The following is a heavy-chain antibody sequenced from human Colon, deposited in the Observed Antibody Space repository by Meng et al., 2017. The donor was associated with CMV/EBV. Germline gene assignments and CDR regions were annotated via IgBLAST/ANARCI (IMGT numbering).Heavy chain of an antibody. Sequence: GESLKISCVTSGFSFKNHAMNWVRHLPGKGLEWVSSISGSGDNAYYPESVKGRLTISRDNSKNTLYLQMNSLRVEDTAVYYCTKGAQYDASGYMDFWGQGTLVTVSS. D-gene: IGHD6-25*01. V-gene: IGHV3-23*01. CDR3: TKGAQYDASGYMDF. J-gene: IGHJ4*02. CDR2: ISGSGDNA. CDR1: GFSFKNHA.